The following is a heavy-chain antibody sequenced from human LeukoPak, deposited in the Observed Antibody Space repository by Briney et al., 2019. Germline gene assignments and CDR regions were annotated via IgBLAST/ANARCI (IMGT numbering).Heavy chain of an antibody. CDR1: GYTFTSYY. J-gene: IGHJ4*02. CDR3: ARSKDYGDYGGYDY. D-gene: IGHD4-17*01. V-gene: IGHV1-2*06. Sequence: ASVKVSCKASGYTFTSYYMHWVRQAPGQGLEWMGRISPNNGGTNYAQKFQGRVTMTRDTSISTAYMELSRLRSDDTAVYYCARSKDYGDYGGYDYWGQGTLVTVSS. CDR2: ISPNNGGT.